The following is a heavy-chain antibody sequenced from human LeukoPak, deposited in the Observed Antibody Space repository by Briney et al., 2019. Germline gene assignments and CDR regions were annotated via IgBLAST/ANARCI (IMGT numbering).Heavy chain of an antibody. CDR3: ARIAATEDNYYYYYYMDV. CDR2: MNPNSGNT. Sequence: ASVKVSCKASGYTFTGYYMHWVRQAPGQGLEWMGWMNPNSGNTGYAQKFQGRVTMTRNTSISTAYMELSSLRSEDTAVYYCARIAATEDNYYYYYYMDVWGKGTTVTISS. V-gene: IGHV1-8*02. J-gene: IGHJ6*03. CDR1: GYTFTGYY. D-gene: IGHD6-13*01.